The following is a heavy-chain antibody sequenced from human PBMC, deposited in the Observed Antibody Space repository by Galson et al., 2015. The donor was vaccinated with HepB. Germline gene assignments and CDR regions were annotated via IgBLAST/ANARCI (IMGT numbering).Heavy chain of an antibody. CDR1: GYIFKSYG. V-gene: IGHV1-18*01. J-gene: IGHJ6*02. CDR3: ARGGFVAVIGVRMDV. Sequence: SVKVSCKASGYIFKSYGISWVRQAPGQGLEWMGWISVYNGNTKYAEELQGRVTLTADTSKTTAYMELKDLRADDTAVYYCARGGFVAVIGVRMDVWGQGTTVIVS. CDR2: ISVYNGNT. D-gene: IGHD2-21*01.